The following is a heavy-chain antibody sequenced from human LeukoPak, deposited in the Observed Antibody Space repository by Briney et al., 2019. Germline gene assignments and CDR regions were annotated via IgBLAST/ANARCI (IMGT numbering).Heavy chain of an antibody. CDR3: ARHHAIVVVTADFDY. CDR1: GGSISSSSYY. CDR2: IYYSGST. V-gene: IGHV4-39*01. Sequence: PSETLSLTCTVSGGSISSSSYYWGWIRQPPGKGLEWIGSIYYSGSTYYNPSLKSRVTISVDTSKNQFSLKLSSVTAADTAVYYCARHHAIVVVTADFDYWGQGTLVTVSS. J-gene: IGHJ4*02. D-gene: IGHD2-21*02.